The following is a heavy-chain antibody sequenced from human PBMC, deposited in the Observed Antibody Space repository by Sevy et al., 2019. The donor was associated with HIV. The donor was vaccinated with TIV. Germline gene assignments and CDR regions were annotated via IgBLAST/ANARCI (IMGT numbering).Heavy chain of an antibody. Sequence: SETLSLTCTVSGGSISRGQFYWSWIRQPAGQGLEWIGRVHNPGSATYNPSLRNRVGMSIDTSKNQFSLVLSSVTAADTAVYYCARNVGDYVFRYFDLWGRGTLVTVSS. CDR3: ARNVGDYVFRYFDL. CDR2: VHNPGSA. CDR1: GGSISRGQFY. V-gene: IGHV4-61*02. D-gene: IGHD4-17*01. J-gene: IGHJ2*01.